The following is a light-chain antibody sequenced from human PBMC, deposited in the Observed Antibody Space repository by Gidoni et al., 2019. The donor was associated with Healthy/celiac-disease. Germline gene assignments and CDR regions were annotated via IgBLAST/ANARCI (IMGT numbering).Light chain of an antibody. CDR1: QSVSSN. Sequence: EIVMTQSPATLSVSPGERATLSCRASQSVSSNLAWYQQKPGQAPRLLIYGASTRATGIPARFSCSGSGTEFPLTISSLQSEDFAVYYCQQYNNWPLLTFGGGTKVEIK. V-gene: IGKV3-15*01. J-gene: IGKJ4*01. CDR3: QQYNNWPLLT. CDR2: GAS.